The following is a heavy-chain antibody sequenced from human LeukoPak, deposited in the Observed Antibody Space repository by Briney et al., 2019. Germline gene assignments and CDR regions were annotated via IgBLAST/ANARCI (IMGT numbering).Heavy chain of an antibody. CDR2: IKEDGSEK. D-gene: IGHD6-13*01. V-gene: IGHV3-7*01. CDR3: ARDFRSNWYFDS. CDR1: GFIFSNYW. Sequence: GGSLRLSCATSGFIFSNYWMTWVRQAPGKGLEWVANIKEDGSEKYYVDSVKGRFSISRDNAKNSVYLQMNSLRAEDTAVYYCARDFRSNWYFDSWGQGSLVTVSS. J-gene: IGHJ4*02.